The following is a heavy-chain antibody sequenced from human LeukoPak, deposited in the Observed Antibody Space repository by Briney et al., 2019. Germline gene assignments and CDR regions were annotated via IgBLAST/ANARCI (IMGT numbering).Heavy chain of an antibody. CDR3: AIRYYYGTGSYLG. D-gene: IGHD3-10*01. J-gene: IGHJ4*02. CDR1: GGTSSSYA. V-gene: IGHV1-69*13. CDR2: IIPIFGTA. Sequence: SVKVSCKASGGTSSSYAISWVRQAPGQGLEWMGGIIPIFGTANYAQKFQGRVTITADESTSTAYMELSSLRSEDTAVYYCAIRYYYGTGSYLGWGQGTLVTVSS.